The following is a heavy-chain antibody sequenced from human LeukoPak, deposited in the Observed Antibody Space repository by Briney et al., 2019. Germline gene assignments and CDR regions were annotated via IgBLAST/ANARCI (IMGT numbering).Heavy chain of an antibody. CDR1: GGSFSGYY. J-gene: IGHJ5*02. Sequence: SETLSLTCAVYGGSFSGYYWSWIRQPPGKGLEWIGEINHSGSTNYNPSLKSRVTISVDTSKNQFSLKLSSVTAADTAVYYCARSLSATIRYNWFDPWGQGTLVTVSS. D-gene: IGHD5-12*01. CDR2: INHSGST. CDR3: ARSLSATIRYNWFDP. V-gene: IGHV4-34*01.